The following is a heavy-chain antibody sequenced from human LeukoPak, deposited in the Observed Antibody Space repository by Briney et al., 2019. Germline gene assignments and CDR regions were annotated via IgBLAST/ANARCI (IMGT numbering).Heavy chain of an antibody. CDR2: IHHSGMT. CDR3: AREDPQTKVPEGMDV. D-gene: IGHD4/OR15-4a*01. Sequence: PSETLSLTCSVSGDSISSHFWSWIRQPPGKGLEWIGYIHHSGMTNYNSALKSPATLSVDMSTNQFSLKLNSVTAADTAVYYCAREDPQTKVPEGMDVWGQGTTVTVSS. J-gene: IGHJ6*02. V-gene: IGHV4-59*11. CDR1: GDSISSHF.